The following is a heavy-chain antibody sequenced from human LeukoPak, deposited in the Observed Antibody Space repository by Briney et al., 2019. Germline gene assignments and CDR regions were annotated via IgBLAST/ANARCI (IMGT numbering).Heavy chain of an antibody. CDR3: ARGDDYYDSSGYYSPYPRDY. J-gene: IGHJ4*02. CDR2: INLNSGGT. Sequence: GATVKVSCKASGYTFTGYYMHWVRQAPGQGLEWMGRINLNSGGTNYAQKFQGRVTMTRDTSISTAYMELSRLRSDDTAVYYCARGDDYYDSSGYYSPYPRDYWGQGTLVTVSS. D-gene: IGHD3-22*01. CDR1: GYTFTGYY. V-gene: IGHV1-2*06.